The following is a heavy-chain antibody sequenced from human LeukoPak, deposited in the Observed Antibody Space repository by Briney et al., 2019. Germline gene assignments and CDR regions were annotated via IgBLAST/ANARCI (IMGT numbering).Heavy chain of an antibody. Sequence: SETLSLTCTVSGGSISSSSYYWGWIRQPPGKGLEWIGSIYYSGSTYYNPSLKSRVTISVDTSKNQFSLKLSSVTAADTAVYYCARDGFSGYEGVPLDYWGQGTLVTVSS. CDR2: IYYSGST. D-gene: IGHD5-12*01. V-gene: IGHV4-39*07. CDR1: GGSISSSSYY. J-gene: IGHJ4*02. CDR3: ARDGFSGYEGVPLDY.